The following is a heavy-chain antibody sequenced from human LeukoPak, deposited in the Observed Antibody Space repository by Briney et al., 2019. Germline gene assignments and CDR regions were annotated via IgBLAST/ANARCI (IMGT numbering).Heavy chain of an antibody. D-gene: IGHD3-3*01. CDR2: VNPNSGNT. J-gene: IGHJ4*02. V-gene: IGHV1-8*01. CDR1: GYTFTSYD. Sequence: ASVKVSCKASGYTFTSYDINWVRQATGQGLEWMGWVNPNSGNTGYAQKFQGRVTMTRNTSISTAYMELSSLRSEDTAVYYCARGIVLEGANAWAIFGVVIISYYFDYWGQGTLVTVSS. CDR3: ARGIVLEGANAWAIFGVVIISYYFDY.